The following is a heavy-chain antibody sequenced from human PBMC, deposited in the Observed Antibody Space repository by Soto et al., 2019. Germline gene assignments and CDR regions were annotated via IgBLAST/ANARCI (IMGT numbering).Heavy chain of an antibody. J-gene: IGHJ5*02. CDR3: ARGPWRATIFGVGPGNWFDP. V-gene: IGHV4-34*01. D-gene: IGHD3-3*01. CDR1: GGSFSGYY. CDR2: INHSGST. Sequence: SETLSLTCAVYGGSFSGYYWSWIRQPPGKGLEWIGEINHSGSTNYNPSLKSRVTISVDTSKNQFSLKLSSVTAADTAVYYCARGPWRATIFGVGPGNWFDPWGQGPLVTVS.